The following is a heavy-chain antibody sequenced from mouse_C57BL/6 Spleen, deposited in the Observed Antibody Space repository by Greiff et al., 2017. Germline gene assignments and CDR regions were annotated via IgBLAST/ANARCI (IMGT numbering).Heavy chain of an antibody. D-gene: IGHD2-1*01. CDR1: GFTFSDFY. J-gene: IGHJ1*03. CDR2: SRNKANDYTT. CDR3: ARALYGNYGYFDV. V-gene: IGHV7-1*01. Sequence: EVKLVESGGGLVQSGRSLRLSCATSGFTFSDFYMEWVRQAPGKGLEWIAASRNKANDYTTEYSASVKGRFIVSRDTSQSILYLQMNALRAEDTAIYYCARALYGNYGYFDVWGTGTTVTVSS.